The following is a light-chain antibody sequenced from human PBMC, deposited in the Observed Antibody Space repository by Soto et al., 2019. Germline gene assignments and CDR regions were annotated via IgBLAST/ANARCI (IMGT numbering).Light chain of an antibody. CDR3: CSYAGSSSYV. V-gene: IGLV2-23*01. CDR2: EGS. CDR1: SSDVGSYNL. J-gene: IGLJ1*01. Sequence: QSALTQPASVSGSPGRSITISCTGPSSDVGSYNLVPWYQQHPDKAPKLMIYEGSKRPSGVSNRFSGSKSGNTASLTISGLQAEDEADYYCCSYAGSSSYVFGTGTKVTVL.